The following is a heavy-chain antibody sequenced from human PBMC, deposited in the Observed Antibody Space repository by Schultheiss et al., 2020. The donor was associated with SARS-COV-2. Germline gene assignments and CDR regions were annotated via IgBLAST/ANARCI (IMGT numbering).Heavy chain of an antibody. CDR2: INPNSGGT. V-gene: IGHV1-2*02. Sequence: ASVKVSCKASGYTFTGYYMHWVRQAPGQGLEWMGWINPNSGGTNYAQKFQGRVTMTRDTSISTAYMELSRLRSDDTVVYYCARHSSGWFIDGNWFDPWGQGTLVTVSS. CDR3: ARHSSGWFIDGNWFDP. D-gene: IGHD6-19*01. J-gene: IGHJ5*02. CDR1: GYTFTGYY.